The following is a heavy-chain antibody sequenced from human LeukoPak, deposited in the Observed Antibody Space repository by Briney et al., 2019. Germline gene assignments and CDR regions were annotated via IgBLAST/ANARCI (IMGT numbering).Heavy chain of an antibody. Sequence: TLSLTCTVSGGSISSGSYYWSWSRRPAGKGLEWNGRIYTSGSTNYNPSLKSRITISVDTSKNQYSLKLSSVPAADTDVYYCARHIGRRRFFEWYDWWGQGTLVTVSS. J-gene: IGHJ5*01. D-gene: IGHD3-3*01. V-gene: IGHV4-61*02. CDR3: ARHIGRRRFFEWYDW. CDR1: GGSISSGSYY. CDR2: IYTSGST.